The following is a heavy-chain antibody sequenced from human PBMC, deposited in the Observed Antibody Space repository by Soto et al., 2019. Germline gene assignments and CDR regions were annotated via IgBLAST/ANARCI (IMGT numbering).Heavy chain of an antibody. CDR1: GGTFSSYA. CDR2: IIPIFGTA. D-gene: IGHD2-2*01. J-gene: IGHJ6*02. CDR3: ASGGDCSSTSCYMANYYYGMDV. Sequence: QVQLVQSGAEVKKPGSSVKVSCKASGGTFSSYAISWVRQAPGQGLEWMGVIIPIFGTANYAQKFQGRVTITADKSTSTAYMELSSLRSEDTAVYYCASGGDCSSTSCYMANYYYGMDVWGQGTTVTVSS. V-gene: IGHV1-69*06.